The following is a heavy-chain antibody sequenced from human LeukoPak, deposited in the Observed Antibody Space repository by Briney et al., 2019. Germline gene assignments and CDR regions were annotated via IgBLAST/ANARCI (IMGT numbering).Heavy chain of an antibody. Sequence: SETLSLTCTVSGYSISSGYYWGWVRQPPGKGLEWIGSIYHSGSTYYNPSLKSRVTISVDTSKNQFSLKLSSVTAADTAVYYCARDSRYECQLLFQFDPWGQGTLVTVSS. CDR3: ARDSRYECQLLFQFDP. J-gene: IGHJ5*02. CDR1: GYSISSGYY. CDR2: IYHSGST. V-gene: IGHV4-38-2*02. D-gene: IGHD2-2*01.